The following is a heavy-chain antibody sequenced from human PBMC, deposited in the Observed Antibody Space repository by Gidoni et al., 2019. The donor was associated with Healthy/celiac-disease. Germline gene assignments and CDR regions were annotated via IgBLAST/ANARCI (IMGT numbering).Heavy chain of an antibody. Sequence: QVQLVESGVCVVQPGRSLILTCASSGFTFSSYGMHWARQAPGKGPEWVAVISYDGSNKYYADSVKGRFTISRDNSKNTLYLQMNSLRAEDTAVYYCAKFEGLRWYQDYWGQGTLVTVSS. J-gene: IGHJ4*02. V-gene: IGHV3-30*18. CDR3: AKFEGLRWYQDY. D-gene: IGHD4-17*01. CDR2: ISYDGSNK. CDR1: GFTFSSYG.